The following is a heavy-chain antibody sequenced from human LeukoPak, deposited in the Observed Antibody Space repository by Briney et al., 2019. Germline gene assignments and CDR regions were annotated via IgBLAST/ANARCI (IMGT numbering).Heavy chain of an antibody. V-gene: IGHV1-58*02. CDR1: GFTFTSSA. Sequence: SVKVSCKASGFTFTSSAMQWVRQARGQRLEWIGWIVVGSGNTNYAQKFQERVTITRDMSTSTAYMELSSLRSEDTAVYYCATYLVDSSTYVLSDYWGQGTLVTVSS. CDR2: IVVGSGNT. D-gene: IGHD3-22*01. J-gene: IGHJ4*02. CDR3: ATYLVDSSTYVLSDY.